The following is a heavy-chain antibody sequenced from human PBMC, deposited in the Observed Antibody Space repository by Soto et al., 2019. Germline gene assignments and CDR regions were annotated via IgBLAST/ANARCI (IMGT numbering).Heavy chain of an antibody. J-gene: IGHJ5*02. CDR1: GYTFTSYA. CDR3: AGVRAARPKLFDP. V-gene: IGHV1-3*01. CDR2: INAGNGNT. Sequence: QVQLVQSGAEVKKPGASVKVSCKASGYTFTSYAMHWVRQAPGQRLEWMGWINAGNGNTKYSEKFQGRVTITSDTSASTAYMELSSLRSEDTAVYYFAGVRAARPKLFDPWGQGTLVTVSS. D-gene: IGHD6-6*01.